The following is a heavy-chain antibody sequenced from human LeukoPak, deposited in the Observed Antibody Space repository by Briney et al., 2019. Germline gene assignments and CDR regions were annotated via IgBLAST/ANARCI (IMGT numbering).Heavy chain of an antibody. J-gene: IGHJ6*03. V-gene: IGHV3-21*01. D-gene: IGHD3-3*01. CDR2: ISSSSSYI. CDR1: GFTFSSYS. CDR3: ARDRRVVGQVWSGYGGYMDV. Sequence: PGGSLRLSCAASGFTFSSYSMNWVRQAPGKGLEWVSSISSSSSYIYYADSVKGRFTISRDSAKNSLYLQMNSLRAEDTAVYYCARDRRVVGQVWSGYGGYMDVWGKGTTVTVSS.